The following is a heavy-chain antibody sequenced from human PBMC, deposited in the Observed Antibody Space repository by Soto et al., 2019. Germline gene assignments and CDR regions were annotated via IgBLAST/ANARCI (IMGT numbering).Heavy chain of an antibody. CDR3: ARGAEGDAFEI. V-gene: IGHV1-69*13. J-gene: IGHJ3*02. CDR1: GGTFSSYA. Sequence: ASVKVSCKASGGTFSSYAISWVRQAPGQGLEWMGGIIPIFGTANYAQKFQGRVTITADESTSTAYMELSSLRSEDTAVYDWARGAEGDAFEIWGQGTMVTVSS. CDR2: IIPIFGTA.